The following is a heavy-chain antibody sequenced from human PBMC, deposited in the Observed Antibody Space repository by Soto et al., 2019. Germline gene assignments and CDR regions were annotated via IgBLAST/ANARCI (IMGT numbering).Heavy chain of an antibody. V-gene: IGHV4-31*03. J-gene: IGHJ5*02. D-gene: IGHD3-10*01. CDR2: IYYSGRT. CDR3: ARAWDTMVRGDNWFDP. CDR1: GGSISSGGYY. Sequence: QVQLQESGPGLVKPSQTLSLTCTVSGGSISSGGYYWSWIRQHPGKGLEWIGYIYYSGRTYYNPFLKSRVTISVDASKNQFSLKLRSVTAADTAVYYCARAWDTMVRGDNWFDPMGPGNPGHRLL.